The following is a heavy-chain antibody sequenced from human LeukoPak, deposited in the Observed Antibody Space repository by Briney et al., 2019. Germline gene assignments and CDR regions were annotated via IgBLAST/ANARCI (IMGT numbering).Heavy chain of an antibody. Sequence: PGGSLRLSCAASGFTFSSYGMHWVRQAPGKGLEWVAFIRYDGSNKYYADSVKGRFTISRDNSKNTLYLQMNSLRAEDTAVYYCAKDRAVIPAPFDYWGQGALVTVSS. CDR2: IRYDGSNK. V-gene: IGHV3-30*02. D-gene: IGHD2-21*01. J-gene: IGHJ4*02. CDR1: GFTFSSYG. CDR3: AKDRAVIPAPFDY.